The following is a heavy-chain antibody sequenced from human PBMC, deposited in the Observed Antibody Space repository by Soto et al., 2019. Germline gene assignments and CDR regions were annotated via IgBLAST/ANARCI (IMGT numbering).Heavy chain of an antibody. V-gene: IGHV3-11*05. Sequence: GGSLRLSCAASGFTFSTYAMIWVRQAPGKGLEWVSVITSSSSYTNYADSVKGRFTISRDTAKNSLYLQMNSLRAEDTAVYYCARVGYQDIVVVPANYYFDYWGQGTLVTVSS. CDR3: ARVGYQDIVVVPANYYFDY. J-gene: IGHJ4*02. D-gene: IGHD2-2*01. CDR2: ITSSSSYT. CDR1: GFTFSTYA.